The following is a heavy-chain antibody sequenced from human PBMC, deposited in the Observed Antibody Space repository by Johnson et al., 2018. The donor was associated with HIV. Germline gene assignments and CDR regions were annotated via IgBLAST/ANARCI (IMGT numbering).Heavy chain of an antibody. D-gene: IGHD5-24*01. V-gene: IGHV3-9*01. J-gene: IGHJ3*02. CDR1: GFTFDDYA. CDR3: TTALRGTVTRDGYILDAFDI. CDR2: ISWNSGRI. Sequence: VQLVESGGRVVRPGGSLRLSCAASGFTFDDYAMHWVRQAPGKGLEWVSGISWNSGRIGYADSVKGRFTISRDNSKNTLYLQMNSLRAEDTAVYYCTTALRGTVTRDGYILDAFDIWGQGTMVTVSS.